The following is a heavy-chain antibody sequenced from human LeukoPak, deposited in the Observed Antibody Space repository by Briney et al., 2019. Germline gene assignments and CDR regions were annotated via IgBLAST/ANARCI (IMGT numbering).Heavy chain of an antibody. CDR3: ARDFPYCSSTSCYLGT. CDR1: GGSISSYY. J-gene: IGHJ1*01. CDR2: IYTSGST. Sequence: PSETLSLTCTVSGGSISSYYWSWIRQPAGKGLEWIGRIYTSGSTNYNPSLKSRVTTSVDTSKNQFSLKLSSVTAADTAVYYCARDFPYCSSTSCYLGTWGQGTLVTVSS. D-gene: IGHD2-2*01. V-gene: IGHV4-4*07.